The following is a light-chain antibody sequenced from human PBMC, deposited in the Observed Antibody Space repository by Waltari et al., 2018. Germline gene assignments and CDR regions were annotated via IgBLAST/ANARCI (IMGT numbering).Light chain of an antibody. V-gene: IGKV3-11*01. Sequence: ELVLTQSPATLSLSPGELAPLSCKASQSVRSDLAWYQQKPGQAPRLLIYSASNRATGLPARFSGSGSGTDFTLTISSLEPEDFAVYYCQQRSNWPRTFGQGTKVEI. CDR1: QSVRSD. J-gene: IGKJ1*01. CDR3: QQRSNWPRT. CDR2: SAS.